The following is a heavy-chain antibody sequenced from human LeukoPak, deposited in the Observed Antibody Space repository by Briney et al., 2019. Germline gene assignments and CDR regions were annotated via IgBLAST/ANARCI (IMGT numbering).Heavy chain of an antibody. J-gene: IGHJ5*02. CDR1: GGSFSGYY. CDR3: ARKAWYYDSSGPVSRRGWFDP. V-gene: IGHV4-34*01. D-gene: IGHD3-22*01. Sequence: SETLSLTCAVYGGSFSGYYWSWIRQPPGKGLEWIGEINHSGSTNYNPSLKSRVTISVDTSKNQFSLKLSSVTAADTAVYYCARKAWYYDSSGPVSRRGWFDPWGQGTLVTVSS. CDR2: INHSGST.